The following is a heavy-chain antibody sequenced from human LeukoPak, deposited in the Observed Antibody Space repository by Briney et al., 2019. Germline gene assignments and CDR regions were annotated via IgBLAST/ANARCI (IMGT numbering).Heavy chain of an antibody. CDR3: ARAKGGSYGFNFES. D-gene: IGHD1-26*01. J-gene: IGHJ4*02. CDR2: VYSTVTT. CDR1: GDSLSPYY. Sequence: SETLSLTCSVSGDSLSPYYWNWIRPTPEKVLEWIGYVYSTVTTYYNPSLKSQVTISVDTSKNQFSLNLKAVTAADAAVYYCARAKGGSYGFNFESWGQGTRVSVSS. V-gene: IGHV4-59*12.